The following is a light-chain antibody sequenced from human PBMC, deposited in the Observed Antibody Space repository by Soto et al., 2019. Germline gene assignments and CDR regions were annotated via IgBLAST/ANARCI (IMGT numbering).Light chain of an antibody. V-gene: IGKV3-20*01. Sequence: LTQSPSFLSASVGDRVTITCRASQGISSYLAWYQQKPGQAPRLLIYGISTRATGIPDRFSGSGSGTDFTLTISRLEPEDFAVYYCEQYGSSPRTFGQGTKVEIK. CDR3: EQYGSSPRT. CDR1: QGISSY. CDR2: GIS. J-gene: IGKJ1*01.